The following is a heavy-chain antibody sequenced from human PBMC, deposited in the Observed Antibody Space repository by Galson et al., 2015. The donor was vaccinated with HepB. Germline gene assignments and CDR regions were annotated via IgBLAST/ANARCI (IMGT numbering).Heavy chain of an antibody. CDR3: AKDPTGATPTGFDY. Sequence: SLRLSCAASGFTFSSYGMHWVRQAPGKGLEWVAVISYDGSNKYYADSVKGRFTISRDNSKNTLYLQMNSLRAEDTAVYYCAKDPTGATPTGFDYWGQGTLVTVSS. CDR2: ISYDGSNK. D-gene: IGHD1-26*01. CDR1: GFTFSSYG. V-gene: IGHV3-30*18. J-gene: IGHJ4*02.